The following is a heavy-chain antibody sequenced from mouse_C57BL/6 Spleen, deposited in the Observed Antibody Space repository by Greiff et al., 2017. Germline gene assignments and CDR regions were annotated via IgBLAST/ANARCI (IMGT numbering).Heavy chain of an antibody. CDR2: FHPYNDDT. J-gene: IGHJ4*01. V-gene: IGHV1-47*01. D-gene: IGHD1-1*01. CDR1: GYTFTTYP. CDR3: ATTVVEGYAMDY. Sequence: VKLVESGAELVKPGASVKMSCKASGYTFTTYPIEWMKQNHGKSLEWIGNFHPYNDDTKYNEKFKGKATLTVEKSSSTVYLELSRLTSDDSAVYYCATTVVEGYAMDYWGQGTSVTVSS.